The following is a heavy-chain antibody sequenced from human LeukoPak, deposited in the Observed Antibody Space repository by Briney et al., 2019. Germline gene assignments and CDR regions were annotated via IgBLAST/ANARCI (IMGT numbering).Heavy chain of an antibody. D-gene: IGHD1-26*01. CDR2: ISTGGGDI. Sequence: GGSLRLSCEASGFTFNSYSMIWVRQAPGKGLEWVSSISTGGGDIYYADSLKGRFIVSRDNAKNSLYLQMNSLRAEDTAVYYCARDSGSYTGNNWFDPWGQGTLVTVSS. J-gene: IGHJ5*02. CDR3: ARDSGSYTGNNWFDP. V-gene: IGHV3-21*01. CDR1: GFTFNSYS.